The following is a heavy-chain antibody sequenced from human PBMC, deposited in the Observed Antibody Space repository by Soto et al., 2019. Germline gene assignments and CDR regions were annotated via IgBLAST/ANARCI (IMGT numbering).Heavy chain of an antibody. CDR2: ISGSGANT. CDR1: GFTFISYA. Sequence: GGSLRLSCGASGFTFISYAMSWVRHVPGKGLEWISSISGSGANTWYAGSVQGRSIISRDNSKSTVSLHMSSLRVEDTAIYYCARDRATFDSWGQGTLVTVSS. CDR3: ARDRATFDS. D-gene: IGHD1-26*01. J-gene: IGHJ4*02. V-gene: IGHV3-23*01.